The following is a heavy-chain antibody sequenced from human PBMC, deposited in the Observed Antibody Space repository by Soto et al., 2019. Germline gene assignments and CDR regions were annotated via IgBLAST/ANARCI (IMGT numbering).Heavy chain of an antibody. D-gene: IGHD6-13*01. J-gene: IGHJ4*02. CDR3: ARAVAAASDY. Sequence: EVQLVESGGGLVKPGRSLRLSCAASGFTFSSYSMNWVRQAPGKGLEWVSSISSSSTYIYYADSVKGRFTISRDNAKNSLYVQMNSLRAEDTAVYYCARAVAAASDYWGQGTLVTVSS. V-gene: IGHV3-21*01. CDR2: ISSSSTYI. CDR1: GFTFSSYS.